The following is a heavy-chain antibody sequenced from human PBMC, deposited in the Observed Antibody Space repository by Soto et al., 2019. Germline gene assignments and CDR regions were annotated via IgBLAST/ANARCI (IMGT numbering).Heavy chain of an antibody. Sequence: GGSLRLSCAASGLTFSSYGMHWVRQAPGKGLEWVAVISYDGSNKYYADSVKGRFTISRDNSKNTLYLQMNSLRAEDTAVYYCAKDPHYCSGGSCYLPDYWGQGTLVTVSS. CDR1: GLTFSSYG. J-gene: IGHJ4*02. D-gene: IGHD2-15*01. V-gene: IGHV3-30*18. CDR3: AKDPHYCSGGSCYLPDY. CDR2: ISYDGSNK.